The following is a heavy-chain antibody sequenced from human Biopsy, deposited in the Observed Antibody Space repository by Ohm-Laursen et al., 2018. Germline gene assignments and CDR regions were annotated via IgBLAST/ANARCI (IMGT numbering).Heavy chain of an antibody. CDR2: IHYTGSPI. D-gene: IGHD2-2*02. CDR3: ARRIPLYGMDV. Sequence: SLRLSCTAPGFTFTPYEMNWVRQASGKGLEWVANIHYTGSPIYYADSVRGRFTISRDNGEYSLFLQMNSLRVDDTAVYYCARRIPLYGMDVWGQGTTVTVSS. J-gene: IGHJ6*02. CDR1: GFTFTPYE. V-gene: IGHV3-48*03.